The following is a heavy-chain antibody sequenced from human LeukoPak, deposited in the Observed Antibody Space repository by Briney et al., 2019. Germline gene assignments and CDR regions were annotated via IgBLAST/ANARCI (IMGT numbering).Heavy chain of an antibody. Sequence: GGSLRLSCAASGFTFSSYWMSWVRQAPGKRLEWVANIKQDGSEKYYVDSVKGRFTISRNNAKNSLYLQMNSLRAEDTAVYYCATTSAPYSSGYDYWGQGSLVTVSS. J-gene: IGHJ4*02. V-gene: IGHV3-7*01. CDR1: GFTFSSYW. CDR2: IKQDGSEK. CDR3: ATTSAPYSSGYDY. D-gene: IGHD6-19*01.